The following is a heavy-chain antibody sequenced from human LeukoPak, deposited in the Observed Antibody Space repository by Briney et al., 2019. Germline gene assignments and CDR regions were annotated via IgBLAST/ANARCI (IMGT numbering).Heavy chain of an antibody. J-gene: IGHJ6*02. CDR2: IWYDGSNK. Sequence: GGSLRLSCAASGFTFSSYGMHWVRQAPGKGLEWVAVIWYDGSNKYYADSVKGRFTISRDNSKNTLYLQMNSLRAEDTAVYYCAREEVANTTYYYYGIDVWGQGTTVTVSS. V-gene: IGHV3-33*08. CDR1: GFTFSSYG. CDR3: AREEVANTTYYYYGIDV. D-gene: IGHD2-21*01.